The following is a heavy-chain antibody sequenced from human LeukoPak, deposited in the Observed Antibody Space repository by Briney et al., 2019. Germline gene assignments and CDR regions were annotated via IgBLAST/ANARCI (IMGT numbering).Heavy chain of an antibody. V-gene: IGHV4-34*01. Sequence: SETLSLTCTVYGGSFSGYYWSWIRQPPGKGLEWIGEINHSGSTNYNPSLKSRVTISVDTSKNQFSLKLSSVTAADTAVYYCARDSTPVGYYDSTGYYYYGMDVWGQGTTVTVSS. CDR1: GGSFSGYY. CDR3: ARDSTPVGYYDSTGYYYYGMDV. J-gene: IGHJ6*02. D-gene: IGHD3-22*01. CDR2: INHSGST.